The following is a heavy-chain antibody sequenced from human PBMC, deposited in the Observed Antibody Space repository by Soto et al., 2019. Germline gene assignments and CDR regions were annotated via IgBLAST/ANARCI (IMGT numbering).Heavy chain of an antibody. CDR3: AGETPYCSSTSCYFDPGPEHDFDV. J-gene: IGHJ3*01. V-gene: IGHV1-69*01. Sequence: QVQLVQSGAEVKKPGSSVKVSCTASGGTFSSYAISWVRQAPGQGLEWMGGIIPIFGTANYAQKFQVRVTITADESTSTAYMELSSLRSDDTAVYYCAGETPYCSSTSCYFDPGPEHDFDVWGQGTMVTVSS. CDR2: IIPIFGTA. D-gene: IGHD2-2*01. CDR1: GGTFSSYA.